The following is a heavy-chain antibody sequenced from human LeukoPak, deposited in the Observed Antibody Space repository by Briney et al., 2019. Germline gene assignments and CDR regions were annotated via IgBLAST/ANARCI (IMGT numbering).Heavy chain of an antibody. CDR2: IYYSGST. J-gene: IGHJ5*02. CDR1: GGSISSYY. CDR3: ARLRIGWFDP. V-gene: IGHV4-59*01. Sequence: SETLSLTCTVSGGSISSYYWSWIRRPPGKGLERIGYIYYSGSTNYNPSLKSRVTISVDTSKNQFSLKLSSVTAADTAVYYCARLRIGWFDPWGQGTLVTVSS.